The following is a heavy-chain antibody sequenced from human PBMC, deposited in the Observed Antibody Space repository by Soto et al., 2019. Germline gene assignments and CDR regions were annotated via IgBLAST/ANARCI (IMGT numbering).Heavy chain of an antibody. CDR1: GFSFNTHA. D-gene: IGHD2-8*01. J-gene: IGHJ6*02. CDR2: ISDDGGFR. Sequence: GGSLRLSCAASGFSFNTHAMNWVRQAPGKGLEWVSGISDDGGFRYYADSAKGRFTISRDNSSSTLYLQMNNLRGEDTAVYFCTKSRRGILMVYGFGGMDVWGQGTTVTSP. CDR3: TKSRRGILMVYGFGGMDV. V-gene: IGHV3-23*01.